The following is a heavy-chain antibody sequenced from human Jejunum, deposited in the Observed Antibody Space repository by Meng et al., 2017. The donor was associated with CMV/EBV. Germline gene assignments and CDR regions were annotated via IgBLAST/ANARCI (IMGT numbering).Heavy chain of an antibody. CDR3: AKRETSGWYDL. Sequence: EMQLVDSGGGLVQAGGSLSLPCAASGFIVSNSYFSWVRQAPGKGLEWVSVIYSDSTTHYADSVKGRFTMSRDNSKSTLFLQMDSLRAEDTAIYYCAKRETSGWYDLWGQGTLVTVSS. CDR1: GFIVSNSY. CDR2: IYSDSTT. D-gene: IGHD6-19*01. J-gene: IGHJ5*01. V-gene: IGHV3-53*01.